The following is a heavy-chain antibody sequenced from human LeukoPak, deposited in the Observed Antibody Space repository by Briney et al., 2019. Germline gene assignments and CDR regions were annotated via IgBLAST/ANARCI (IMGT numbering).Heavy chain of an antibody. V-gene: IGHV3-48*04. CDR2: ISGSSSNTI. CDR3: AREREPVTTEFDY. Sequence: GGSLRLSCAASGFTFSSYSMNWVRQAPGKGLGWVSYISGSSSNTIYYADSVKGRFTISRDNAKNSLYLQMNSLRAEDTAVYYCAREREPVTTEFDYWGQGTLVTVSS. D-gene: IGHD4-17*01. CDR1: GFTFSSYS. J-gene: IGHJ4*02.